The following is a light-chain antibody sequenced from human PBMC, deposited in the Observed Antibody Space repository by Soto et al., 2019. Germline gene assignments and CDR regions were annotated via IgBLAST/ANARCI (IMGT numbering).Light chain of an antibody. CDR3: SSYTSSSTLEV. V-gene: IGLV2-14*03. J-gene: IGLJ1*01. Sequence: QSALTQPASVSGSPGQSITISCTGTSSDVGGYNYVSWYQHHPGKAPKLMIYDVSNRPSGVSNRFSGSKSGNTASLTISGLQAEDEADYYCSSYTSSSTLEVFGTGNKLTVL. CDR1: SSDVGGYNY. CDR2: DVS.